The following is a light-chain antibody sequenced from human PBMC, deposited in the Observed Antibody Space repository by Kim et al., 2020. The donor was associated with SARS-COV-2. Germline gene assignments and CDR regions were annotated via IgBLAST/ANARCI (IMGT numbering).Light chain of an antibody. CDR3: QAWDSSTV. V-gene: IGLV3-1*01. CDR2: QDS. Sequence: SYELTQPPSVSVSPGQTASITCSGDKLGDKYACWYQQKPGQSPVLVIYQDSKRPSGIPERFSGSHSGNTATLTLSGTQAMDEADYYCQAWDSSTVFG. CDR1: KLGDKY. J-gene: IGLJ2*01.